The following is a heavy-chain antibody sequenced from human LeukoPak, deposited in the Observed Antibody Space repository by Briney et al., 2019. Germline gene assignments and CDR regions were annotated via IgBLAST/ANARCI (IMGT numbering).Heavy chain of an antibody. J-gene: IGHJ6*02. CDR3: ARGRGHSSSWYYYYYYGMDV. Sequence: ASVKVSCKASGYTFTGYYMHWVRQAPGQGLEWMGWINPNSGGTNYAQKFQGRVTMTRDTSISTAYMELSRLRSDDAAVYYCARGRGHSSSWYYYYYYGMDVWGQGTTVTVSS. CDR2: INPNSGGT. CDR1: GYTFTGYY. V-gene: IGHV1-2*02. D-gene: IGHD6-13*01.